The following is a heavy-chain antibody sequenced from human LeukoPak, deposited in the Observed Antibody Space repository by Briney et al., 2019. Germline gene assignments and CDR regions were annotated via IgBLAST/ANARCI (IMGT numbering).Heavy chain of an antibody. Sequence: PGGSLRLSCAPSGFTVSSNYMSWVRQAPGKGLEWVSVIYSGGSTYYSDSVKGRFTISRDNSKNTLYLQMNSLRAEDTAVYYCARGGYYGDYVGYWGQGTLVTVSS. CDR3: ARGGYYGDYVGY. CDR2: IYSGGST. V-gene: IGHV3-66*01. D-gene: IGHD4-17*01. J-gene: IGHJ4*02. CDR1: GFTVSSNY.